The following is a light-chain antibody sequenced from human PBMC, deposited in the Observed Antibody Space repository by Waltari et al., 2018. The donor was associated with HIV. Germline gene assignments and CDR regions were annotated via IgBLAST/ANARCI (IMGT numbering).Light chain of an antibody. J-gene: IGLJ2*01. CDR1: SSDVGVYTF. CDR3: SSYAGGNNLV. CDR2: EFT. Sequence: QSALTQPPSASGSPGQSVTIPSTGTSSDVGVYTFFSWYQQHPGKAPKLMIFEFTKRPSGVPARFSGSKTGNTASLTVSGLQADDEGDYYCSSYAGGNNLVFGGGTKLTVL. V-gene: IGLV2-8*01.